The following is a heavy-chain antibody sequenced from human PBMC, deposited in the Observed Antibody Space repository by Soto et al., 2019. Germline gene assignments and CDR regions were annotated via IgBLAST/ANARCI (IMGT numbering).Heavy chain of an antibody. D-gene: IGHD5-18*01. CDR2: IIPILGIA. CDR1: GGTFXSYT. V-gene: IGHV1-69*02. CDR3: ARXRYSYGYDEV. Sequence: QVQLVQSGAEVKKPGSSVKVSCKASGGTFXSYTISWVRQAPGQGLEWMGRIIPILGIANYAQKFQGRVTITADKSTSTAYMELSSLRSEDTAVYYCARXRYSYGYDEVWGQGTLVTVSS. J-gene: IGHJ4*02.